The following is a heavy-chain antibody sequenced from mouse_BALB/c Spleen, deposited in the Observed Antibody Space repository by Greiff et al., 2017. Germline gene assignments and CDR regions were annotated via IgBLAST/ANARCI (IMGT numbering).Heavy chain of an antibody. Sequence: EVQLQESGPELVKPGASVKMSCKASGYTFTSYVMHWVKQKPGQGLEWIGYINPYNDGTKYKEKVKGKATLTSDNSSSTAYMKLSSLTSEDSAVYYCARDYGYFDYWGQGTTLTVSS. CDR3: ARDYGYFDY. CDR2: INPYNDGT. J-gene: IGHJ2*01. V-gene: IGHV1-14*01. CDR1: GYTFTSYV. D-gene: IGHD1-1*01.